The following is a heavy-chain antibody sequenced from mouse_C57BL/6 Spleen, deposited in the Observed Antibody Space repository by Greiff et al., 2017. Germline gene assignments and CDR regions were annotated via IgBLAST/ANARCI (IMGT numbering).Heavy chain of an antibody. Sequence: EVQLQQSGPELVKPGASVKISCKASGYSFTGYYMNWVKQSPEKSLEWIGEINPSNGGTTYNQTFKAKATLTVDKSSSTAYMQLKSLTAEDSAVYYCARGESNYAYAMDYWGQGTSVTVSS. CDR3: ARGESNYAYAMDY. V-gene: IGHV1-42*01. CDR1: GYSFTGYY. D-gene: IGHD2-5*01. CDR2: INPSNGGT. J-gene: IGHJ4*01.